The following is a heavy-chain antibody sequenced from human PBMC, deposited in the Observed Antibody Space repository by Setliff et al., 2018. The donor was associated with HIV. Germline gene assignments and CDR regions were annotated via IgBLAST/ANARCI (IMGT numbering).Heavy chain of an antibody. CDR3: ARDMMYHYDRSGSFGWFGP. Sequence: PSETLSLTCTVSGGSISSGSYYWSWIRQPPGKGLEWIGSIYYSGSTYYNPSVKSRVVISVDPSKNQFSLKLTSLTAADTAVYYCARDMMYHYDRSGSFGWFGPWGQGTLVTVS. V-gene: IGHV4-39*07. D-gene: IGHD3-22*01. CDR1: GGSISSGSYY. J-gene: IGHJ5*02. CDR2: IYYSGST.